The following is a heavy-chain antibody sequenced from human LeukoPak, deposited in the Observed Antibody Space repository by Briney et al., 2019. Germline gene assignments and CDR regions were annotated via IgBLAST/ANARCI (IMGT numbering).Heavy chain of an antibody. CDR2: IYYSGST. Sequence: ASETLSLTCTVSGGSISSYYWSWIRQPPGKGLEWIGYIYYSGSTNYNPSLKSRVTISVDTSKNQFSLKLSSVTAADTAVYYCARTFFGDIRQYYYYYYMDVWGKGTTVTVSS. CDR1: GGSISSYY. D-gene: IGHD4-17*01. J-gene: IGHJ6*03. CDR3: ARTFFGDIRQYYYYYYMDV. V-gene: IGHV4-59*01.